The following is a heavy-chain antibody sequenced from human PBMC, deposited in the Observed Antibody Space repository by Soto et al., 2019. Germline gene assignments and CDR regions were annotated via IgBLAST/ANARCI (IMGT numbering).Heavy chain of an antibody. D-gene: IGHD6-13*01. J-gene: IGHJ4*02. CDR2: INPMADVL. Sequence: SVKVSCKASGGSFTSYNLQWVRQAPGQGLEWMGRINPMADVLHYAQRFQGRVTITADRSTGIGYMELSSLTTEDTAVYYCARAAMGGSSWPFDYWGQGTLVTVSS. CDR3: ARAAMGGSSWPFDY. CDR1: GGSFTSYN. V-gene: IGHV1-69*02.